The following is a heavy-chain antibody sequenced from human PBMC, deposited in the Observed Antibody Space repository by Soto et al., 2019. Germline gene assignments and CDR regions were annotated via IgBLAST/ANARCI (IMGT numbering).Heavy chain of an antibody. CDR1: GYTFSNYY. Sequence: ASVKVSCKGAGYTFSNYYMHWVRQAPGQGLEWMGIINPSGDSTSYAQEFQGRVTMTRETSTSTLYMEMNSLRAEDTAVYYCARESEDLTSNFDYWGQGTLVTVSS. J-gene: IGHJ4*02. CDR3: ARESEDLTSNFDY. CDR2: INPSGDST. V-gene: IGHV1-46*01.